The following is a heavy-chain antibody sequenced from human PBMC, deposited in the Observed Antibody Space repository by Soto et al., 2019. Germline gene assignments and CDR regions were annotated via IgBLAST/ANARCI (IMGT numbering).Heavy chain of an antibody. J-gene: IGHJ6*02. CDR1: GGSFSGYY. D-gene: IGHD2-15*01. CDR2: INHSGST. Sequence: QVQLQQWGAGLLKPSETLSLTCAVYGGSFSGYYWSWIRQPPGKGLEWIGEINHSGSTNYNPSLKSRVTISVDTSKNQFSLKLSSVTAADTAVYYCASRVRVAADIYYYGMDVWGQGTTVTVSS. V-gene: IGHV4-34*01. CDR3: ASRVRVAADIYYYGMDV.